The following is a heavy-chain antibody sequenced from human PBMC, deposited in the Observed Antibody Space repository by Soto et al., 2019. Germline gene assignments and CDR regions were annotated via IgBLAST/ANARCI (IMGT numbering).Heavy chain of an antibody. D-gene: IGHD5-12*01. CDR3: ARHHGPTTSENWFAP. CDR2: ISTYSGDT. CDR1: GYTFFTYD. J-gene: IGHJ5*02. V-gene: IGHV1-18*01. Sequence: ASVKVSCKASGYTFFTYDISWVRQAPGQGLEWMGWISTYSGDTKYAQKFQGRVTMTTDTSTTTAYLELRSLRSDDTAVYYCARHHGPTTSENWFAPWGQGTLVTFSS.